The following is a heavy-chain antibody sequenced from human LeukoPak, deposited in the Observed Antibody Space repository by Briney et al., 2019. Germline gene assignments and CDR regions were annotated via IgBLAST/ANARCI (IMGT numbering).Heavy chain of an antibody. J-gene: IGHJ4*02. CDR1: GLRLGVYA. Sequence: GGSLRLSCAASGLRLGVYAMTCVRQAPGEGLECDSSLTYNGAATYYLDSVTARFTIYRDNSRSTLYLQMDSFTAEDTAVYYCAKECLYFDESTHIYYFVSWGQGTLVAVSS. V-gene: IGHV3-23*01. CDR2: LTYNGAAT. D-gene: IGHD3-9*01. CDR3: AKECLYFDESTHIYYFVS.